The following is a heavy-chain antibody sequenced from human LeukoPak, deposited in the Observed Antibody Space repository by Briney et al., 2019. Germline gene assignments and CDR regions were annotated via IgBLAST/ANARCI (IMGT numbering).Heavy chain of an antibody. Sequence: SETLSLTCAVYGGSFSGYYWSWIRQPPGKGLEWIGEINHSGSTNYNPSLKSRVTISVDTSKNQFPLKLSSVTAADTAVYYCARPHRITMVRGAPRGYFDYWGQGTLVTVSS. J-gene: IGHJ4*02. CDR2: INHSGST. V-gene: IGHV4-34*01. CDR1: GGSFSGYY. CDR3: ARPHRITMVRGAPRGYFDY. D-gene: IGHD3-10*01.